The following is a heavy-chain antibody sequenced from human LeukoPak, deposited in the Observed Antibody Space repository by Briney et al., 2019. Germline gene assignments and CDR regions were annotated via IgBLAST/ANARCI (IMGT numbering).Heavy chain of an antibody. CDR1: GGSFSGYY. CDR3: ARDYCGGDCNFYYFDY. D-gene: IGHD2-21*02. CDR2: INHSGST. Sequence: PSETLSPTCAVYGGSFSGYYWSWIRQPPGKGLEWIGEINHSGSTNYNLSLKSRVTISVDTSKNQFSLKLGSVTAADTAVYYCARDYCGGDCNFYYFDYWGQGTLVTVSS. V-gene: IGHV4-34*01. J-gene: IGHJ4*02.